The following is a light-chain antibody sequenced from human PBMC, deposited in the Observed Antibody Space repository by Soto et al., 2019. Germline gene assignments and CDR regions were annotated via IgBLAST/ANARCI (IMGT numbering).Light chain of an antibody. J-gene: IGKJ1*01. CDR2: DAS. CDR1: QSISSW. CDR3: HQYNSYPWT. V-gene: IGKV1-5*01. Sequence: DIQMTQSPSTLSASVGDRVTITCRASQSISSWLAWYQQKPGKAPKLLIYDASSLESGVPSRFSGSGSGTEVPLTISSLQPDDFATYYCHQYNSYPWTFGQGTKVEIK.